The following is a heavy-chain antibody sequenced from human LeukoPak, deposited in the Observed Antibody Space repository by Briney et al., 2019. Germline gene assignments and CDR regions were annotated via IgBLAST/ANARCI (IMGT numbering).Heavy chain of an antibody. CDR2: IYTSGST. D-gene: IGHD2-15*01. Sequence: SETLSLTCTVSGGSISSYYWSWIRQPAGKGLEWIGRIYTSGSTNYNPSLKSRVTMSVDTSKGQLSLKLTSVTAADTAVYYCALRGLYCSASTCGGALHIWGRGTMVTVSS. J-gene: IGHJ3*02. CDR1: GGSISSYY. V-gene: IGHV4-4*07. CDR3: ALRGLYCSASTCGGALHI.